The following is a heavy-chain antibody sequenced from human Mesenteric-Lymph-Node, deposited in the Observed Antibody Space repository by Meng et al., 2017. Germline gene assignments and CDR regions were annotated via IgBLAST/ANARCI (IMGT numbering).Heavy chain of an antibody. J-gene: IGHJ6*02. CDR1: GYSISSGYY. CDR3: ARTSHSGWYVRPPYYYYYGMDV. CDR2: IYHSGST. V-gene: IGHV4-38-2*01. D-gene: IGHD6-19*01. Sequence: SQTLSLTCAVSGYSISSGYYWGWIRQPPGKGLEWIGSIYHSGSTYYNPSLKSRVTISVDTSKNQFSLKLSSVTAADTAVYYCARTSHSGWYVRPPYYYYYGMDVWGQGTTVTVSS.